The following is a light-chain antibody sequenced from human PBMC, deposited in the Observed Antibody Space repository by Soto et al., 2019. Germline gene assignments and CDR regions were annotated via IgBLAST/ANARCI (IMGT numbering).Light chain of an antibody. Sequence: QSVLTKPPSVSGAPGQRGTISCTGSSSNIGAGYDVHWYQQLPGTAPKLLIYGSSNRPSGVPDRFSGSKSGTSASLAITWLQAEDEADYYCQSYDSSLSVLFGGGTKLTVL. V-gene: IGLV1-40*01. CDR3: QSYDSSLSVL. J-gene: IGLJ2*01. CDR2: GSS. CDR1: SSNIGAGYD.